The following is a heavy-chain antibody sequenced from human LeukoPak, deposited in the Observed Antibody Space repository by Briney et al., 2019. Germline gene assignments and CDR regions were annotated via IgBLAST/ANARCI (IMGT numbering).Heavy chain of an antibody. V-gene: IGHV3-7*04. J-gene: IGHJ4*02. Sequence: GGSLRLSCVASGFSFSSYWMTWVRQAPGKGLEWVANIKQDGSKKSYVDSVKGRFTISRDNAKNSLYLQMNSLRAEDTAIYYCTRVGYIDEGIDYWGQGTLVTVSS. CDR1: GFSFSSYW. CDR3: TRVGYIDEGIDY. D-gene: IGHD5-24*01. CDR2: IKQDGSKK.